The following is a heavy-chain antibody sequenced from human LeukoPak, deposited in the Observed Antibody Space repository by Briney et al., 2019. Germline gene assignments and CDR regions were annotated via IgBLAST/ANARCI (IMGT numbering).Heavy chain of an antibody. D-gene: IGHD3-22*01. CDR1: GFTFSSYD. J-gene: IGHJ4*02. CDR3: ARGTYYYDSSGPYYFDY. CDR2: IGTAGDT. V-gene: IGHV3-13*01. Sequence: PGGSLRLSCAASGFTFSSYDMHWVRQATGKGLEWVSAIGTAGDTYYPGSVKGRFTLSRENAKNSLYLQMNSLSAGDTAVYYCARGTYYYDSSGPYYFDYWGQGTLVTVSS.